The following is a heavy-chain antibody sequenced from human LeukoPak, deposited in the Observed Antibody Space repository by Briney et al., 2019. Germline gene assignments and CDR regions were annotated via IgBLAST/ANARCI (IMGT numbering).Heavy chain of an antibody. Sequence: SETLSLTCAVYGGSFSGYYWSWIRQPPGKGLEWIGEINHSGSTNYNPSLKSRVTISVDTSKNQFSLELSSVTAADTAVYYCARHVRRVTVVPAAIGAFDIWGQGTMVTVSS. V-gene: IGHV4-34*01. CDR1: GGSFSGYY. J-gene: IGHJ3*02. D-gene: IGHD2-2*01. CDR3: ARHVRRVTVVPAAIGAFDI. CDR2: INHSGST.